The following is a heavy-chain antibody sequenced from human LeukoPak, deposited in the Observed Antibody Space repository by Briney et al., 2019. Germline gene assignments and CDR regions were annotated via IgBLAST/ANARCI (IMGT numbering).Heavy chain of an antibody. V-gene: IGHV4-39*07. CDR3: ARDRRSGTRYFDL. Sequence: PSETLSLTCTVSGGSISSSSYYWGWIRQPPGKGLEWIGSIYYSGSTYYNPSLKSRVTISVDTSKNQFSLKLSSVTAADTAVYYCARDRRSGTRYFDLWGRGTLVTVSS. D-gene: IGHD1/OR15-1a*01. CDR2: IYYSGST. CDR1: GGSISSSSYY. J-gene: IGHJ2*01.